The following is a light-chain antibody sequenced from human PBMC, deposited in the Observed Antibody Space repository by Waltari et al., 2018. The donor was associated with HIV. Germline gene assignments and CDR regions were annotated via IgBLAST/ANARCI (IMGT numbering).Light chain of an antibody. V-gene: IGLV10-54*04. J-gene: IGLJ2*01. Sequence: QAGLAQPPSVSKGMRQTAKLTCTGTSNNVGNHVPARLQHHQGHPPKLLSSRDNKRPSGISERFSASRSGNTASRTITGVQPEDEADYFCATWDISLSAVVFGGGTTLTVL. CDR1: SNNVGNHV. CDR2: RDN. CDR3: ATWDISLSAVV.